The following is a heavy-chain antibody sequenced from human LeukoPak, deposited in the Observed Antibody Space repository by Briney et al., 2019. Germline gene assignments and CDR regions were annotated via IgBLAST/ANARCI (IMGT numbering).Heavy chain of an antibody. D-gene: IGHD4-17*01. CDR2: ISSSSSYI. CDR1: GFTFSSYS. V-gene: IGHV3-21*01. J-gene: IGHJ4*02. Sequence: GGSLRLSCAASGFTFSSYSMNWVRQTPGKGLEWVSSISSSSSYIYYADSVKGRFTISRDNAKNSLYLQMNSLRAEDTAVYYCARDTSEVTTSRDFDYWGQGTLVTVSS. CDR3: ARDTSEVTTSRDFDY.